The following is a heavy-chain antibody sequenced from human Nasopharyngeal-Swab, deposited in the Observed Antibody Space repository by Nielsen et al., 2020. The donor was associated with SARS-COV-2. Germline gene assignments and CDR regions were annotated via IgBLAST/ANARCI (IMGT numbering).Heavy chain of an antibody. Sequence: SETLSLTCTVSGGSISSGGYYWSWIRQHPGKGLEWIGYIYYSGSTYYNPSLKSRVIISVDTSKNQFSLKLSSVTAADTAVYYCARQFRYGVHFDYWGQGTLVTVSS. CDR1: GGSISSGGYY. CDR2: IYYSGST. CDR3: ARQFRYGVHFDY. V-gene: IGHV4-31*03. D-gene: IGHD4-17*01. J-gene: IGHJ4*02.